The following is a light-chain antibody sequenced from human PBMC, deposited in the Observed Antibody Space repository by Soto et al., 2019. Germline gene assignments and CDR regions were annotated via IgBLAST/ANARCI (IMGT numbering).Light chain of an antibody. Sequence: DIVMTQSPDSLAVSLGERAVINCKTSQSLLYSSKNKNYLAWYQQKPGQPPKLLIYWASTRESGVPDRFSGRGSRTDFTLTISSLQAEDVAVYYCQQYYTTPLITFGGGPKVEIK. CDR2: WAS. CDR1: QSLLYSSKNKNY. V-gene: IGKV4-1*01. CDR3: QQYYTTPLIT. J-gene: IGKJ4*01.